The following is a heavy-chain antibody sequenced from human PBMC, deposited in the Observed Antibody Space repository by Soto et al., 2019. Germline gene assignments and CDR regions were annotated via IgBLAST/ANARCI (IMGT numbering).Heavy chain of an antibody. CDR1: GYTFTGYY. Sequence: ASVKVSCKASGYTFTGYYMHWVRQAPGQGLEWMGWINPNSGGTNYAQKFQGWVTMTRDTSISTAYMELSRLRSDDTAVYYCARDLGDYGTSPSWFDPWGQGTLVTVSS. J-gene: IGHJ5*02. V-gene: IGHV1-2*04. CDR2: INPNSGGT. CDR3: ARDLGDYGTSPSWFDP. D-gene: IGHD4-17*01.